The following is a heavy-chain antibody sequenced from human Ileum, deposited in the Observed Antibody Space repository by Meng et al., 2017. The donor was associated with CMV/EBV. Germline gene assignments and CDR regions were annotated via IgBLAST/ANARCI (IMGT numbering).Heavy chain of an antibody. D-gene: IGHD3-10*01. CDR1: VASISSYY. Sequence: GPGMVKASGSPPLSCSVLVASISSYYWSRIPQPAGKGLEWIGRIYSNGNNNYTPSLESRVTMSVDTSKNPFSLKLNSVTAADTAVYYCARGTKYGSGNWFDPWGQGTLVTVSS. CDR2: IYSNGNN. CDR3: ARGTKYGSGNWFDP. V-gene: IGHV4-4*07. J-gene: IGHJ5*02.